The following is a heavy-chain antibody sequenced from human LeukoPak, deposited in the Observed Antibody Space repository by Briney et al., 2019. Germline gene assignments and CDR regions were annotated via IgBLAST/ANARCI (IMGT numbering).Heavy chain of an antibody. V-gene: IGHV4-59*01. CDR1: GGSISSYY. CDR2: IYYSGST. CDR3: ARVRYQSGWFDP. D-gene: IGHD1-14*01. J-gene: IGHJ5*02. Sequence: SETLSLTCTVSGGSISSYYWSWIRQPPGKGLEWIGYIYYSGSTNYNPSLKSRVTISVDTSKNQFSLRLSSVTAADTAVYYCARVRYQSGWFDPWGQGTLVTASS.